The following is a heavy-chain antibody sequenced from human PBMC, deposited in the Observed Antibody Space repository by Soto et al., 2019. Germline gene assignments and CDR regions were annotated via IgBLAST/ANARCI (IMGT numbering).Heavy chain of an antibody. CDR1: GFTFSSYA. CDR3: AKDSVPAAMPYWFDF. CDR2: ISGSGGST. J-gene: IGHJ5*01. V-gene: IGHV3-23*01. D-gene: IGHD2-2*01. Sequence: PGGSLRLSCAASGFTFSSYAMSWVRQAPGKGLEWVSAISGSGGSTYYAGSVKVRFTISRDNSKNTLDLQMNSLRAEDTAVYYFAKDSVPAAMPYWFDFWGQGTLVTVSS.